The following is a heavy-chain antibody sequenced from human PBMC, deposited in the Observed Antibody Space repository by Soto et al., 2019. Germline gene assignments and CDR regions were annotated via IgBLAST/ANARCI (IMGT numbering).Heavy chain of an antibody. CDR1: GGTFSSYA. CDR2: IIPIFGTA. V-gene: IGHV1-69*13. Sequence: ASVKVSCKASGGTFSSYAISWVRQVPGQGLEWMGGIIPIFGTANYAQKFQGRVTITADESTSTAYMELSSLRSEDTAVYYCASGNLSRKGDWFDPWGQGTLVTVSS. J-gene: IGHJ5*02. CDR3: ASGNLSRKGDWFDP. D-gene: IGHD3-16*01.